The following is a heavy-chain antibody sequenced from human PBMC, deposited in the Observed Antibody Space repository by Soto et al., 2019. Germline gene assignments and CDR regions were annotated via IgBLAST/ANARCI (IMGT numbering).Heavy chain of an antibody. J-gene: IGHJ6*04. Sequence: ESLKISCNGSGYSFTSYWIGWVRQMPGKCLEGMGIIYPGDSYTIYSPSFQGEVTVSADKSISTAYLQWSSLKASDTAMYYCARRGGYSGYEAQYYYGMDFWGKGTTVTVSS. D-gene: IGHD5-12*01. CDR2: IYPGDSYT. CDR1: GYSFTSYW. CDR3: ARRGGYSGYEAQYYYGMDF. V-gene: IGHV5-51*01.